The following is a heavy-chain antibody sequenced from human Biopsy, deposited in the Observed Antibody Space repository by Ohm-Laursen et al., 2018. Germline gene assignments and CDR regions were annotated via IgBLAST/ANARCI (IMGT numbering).Heavy chain of an antibody. J-gene: IGHJ3*02. CDR1: GGSFTGHY. D-gene: IGHD3-22*01. CDR3: ARWTPEYDSSRYYLDAFDI. CDR2: LYYNGFT. Sequence: GTLSLTCPVSGGSFTGHYWTWIRQPPGKGLEWIGFLYYNGFTNSNPSLKSRVTISVDPFRNQFSLKLSFVTAADTAVYYCARWTPEYDSSRYYLDAFDIWGQGTKVTVSS. V-gene: IGHV4-59*11.